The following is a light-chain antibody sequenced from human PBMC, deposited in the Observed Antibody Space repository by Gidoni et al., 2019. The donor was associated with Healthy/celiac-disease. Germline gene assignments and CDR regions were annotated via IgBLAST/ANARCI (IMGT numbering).Light chain of an antibody. J-gene: IGKJ2*03. CDR3: QQRSNWPRAYS. Sequence: ELVLTHSPATLSLSPGERATLACRASQSVSSYLAWYQQKPGKAPRLLIYDASNRATGIPARFSGSGSGTDFTLTSSSLEPEDFAVYYCQQRSNWPRAYSFGQGTKLEIK. CDR2: DAS. CDR1: QSVSSY. V-gene: IGKV3-11*01.